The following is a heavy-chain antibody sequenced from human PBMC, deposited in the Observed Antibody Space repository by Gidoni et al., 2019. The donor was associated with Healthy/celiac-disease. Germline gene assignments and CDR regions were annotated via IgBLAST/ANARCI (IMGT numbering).Heavy chain of an antibody. CDR1: GFTFSNAW. CDR2: IKSKTDGGTT. CDR3: TTDIDYYDSSGYYDY. D-gene: IGHD3-22*01. J-gene: IGHJ4*02. Sequence: EVQLVESGGGLVKPGGSLRLSCAASGFTFSNAWMSWVRQAPGKGLEWVGRIKSKTDGGTTDYAAPVKGRFTISRDDSKNTLYLQMNSLKTEDTAVYYCTTDIDYYDSSGYYDYWGQGTLVTVSS. V-gene: IGHV3-15*01.